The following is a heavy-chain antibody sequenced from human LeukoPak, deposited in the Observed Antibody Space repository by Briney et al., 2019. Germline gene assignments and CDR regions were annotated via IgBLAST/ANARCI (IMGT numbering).Heavy chain of an antibody. J-gene: IGHJ4*02. CDR2: ILENGSNQ. CDR1: GFTFSNYI. Sequence: GGSLRLSCAASGFTFSNYIMHWVRQAPGKGLDWVAVILENGSNQYYADSVKGRFTISRDNSKNTLFLQMNSLRAEDTAVYYCARDLMGIAYRGAFYYWGQGTLVTVSS. V-gene: IGHV3-30*04. D-gene: IGHD6-13*01. CDR3: ARDLMGIAYRGAFYY.